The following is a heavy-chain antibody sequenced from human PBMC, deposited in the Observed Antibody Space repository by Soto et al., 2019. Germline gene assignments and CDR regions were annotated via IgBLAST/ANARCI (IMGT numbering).Heavy chain of an antibody. D-gene: IGHD6-6*01. CDR1: GYTFTSYD. Sequence: GASVKVSCKASGYTFTSYDINWVRQATGQGLEWMGWMNPNSGNTGYAQKFQGRVTMTRNTSISTAYMELSSLRSEDTAVYYCASSRVNNQNIAARLWGSWYYYGMDVWGQGTTVTVSS. J-gene: IGHJ6*02. CDR3: ASSRVNNQNIAARLWGSWYYYGMDV. CDR2: MNPNSGNT. V-gene: IGHV1-8*01.